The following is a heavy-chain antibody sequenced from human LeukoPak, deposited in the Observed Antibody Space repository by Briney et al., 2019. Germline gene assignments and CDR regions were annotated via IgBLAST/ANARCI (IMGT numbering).Heavy chain of an antibody. CDR2: ICGSGGST. CDR3: AKFDYGDYGWLDP. J-gene: IGHJ5*02. CDR1: GFTLSSYA. Sequence: PGGSLRLSCAASGFTLSSYAMGWVRQAPGEGLEWVSVICGSGGSTYYARSVKGRFTISRDNSKNTLYMQINSPRAEDTAVYYCAKFDYGDYGWLDPWGQGTLVTVSS. V-gene: IGHV3-23*01. D-gene: IGHD4-17*01.